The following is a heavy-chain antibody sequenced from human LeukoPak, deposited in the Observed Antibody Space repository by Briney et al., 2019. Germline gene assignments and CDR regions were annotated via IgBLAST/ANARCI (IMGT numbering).Heavy chain of an antibody. CDR1: GFTFSDYY. Sequence: GGSLRLSCAASGFTFSDYYMSWIRQAPGKGLEWVSYISSSGSTIYYADSVKGRFTISRDNAKNSLYLQMNSLRAEDTAVYYCARDSHLLNYYDSNPLDYWGQGTLVTVSS. J-gene: IGHJ4*02. V-gene: IGHV3-11*01. D-gene: IGHD3-22*01. CDR3: ARDSHLLNYYDSNPLDY. CDR2: ISSSGSTI.